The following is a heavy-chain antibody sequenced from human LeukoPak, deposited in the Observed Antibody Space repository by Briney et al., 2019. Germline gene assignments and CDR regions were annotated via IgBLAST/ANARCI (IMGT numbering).Heavy chain of an antibody. CDR1: GGSFSGYY. CDR3: ARRALGYCSSTSCYDSNFDC. D-gene: IGHD2-2*01. CDR2: INHSGST. V-gene: IGHV4-34*01. J-gene: IGHJ4*02. Sequence: SETLSLTCAVHGGSFSGYYWSWIRQPPGKGLEWIGEINHSGSTNYNPSLKSRVTISVDTSKNQFSLKLSSVTAADTAVYYCARRALGYCSSTSCYDSNFDCWGQGTLVTVSS.